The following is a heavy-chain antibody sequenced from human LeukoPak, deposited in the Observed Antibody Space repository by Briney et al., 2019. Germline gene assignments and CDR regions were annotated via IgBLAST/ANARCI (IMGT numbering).Heavy chain of an antibody. J-gene: IGHJ4*02. Sequence: ASVKVSCKASGYTFTGYYMHWVRQAPGQGLEWMGWINPNSGGTNYAQKFQGRVTMTRDTSISTAYMELSRLRSDDTAVYYCARDEYYYDSSGPDWGQGTLVTVSS. D-gene: IGHD3-22*01. V-gene: IGHV1-2*02. CDR1: GYTFTGYY. CDR2: INPNSGGT. CDR3: ARDEYYYDSSGPD.